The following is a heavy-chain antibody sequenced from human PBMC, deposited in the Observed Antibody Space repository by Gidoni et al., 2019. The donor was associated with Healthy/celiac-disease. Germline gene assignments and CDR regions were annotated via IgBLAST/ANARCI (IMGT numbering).Heavy chain of an antibody. J-gene: IGHJ4*02. D-gene: IGHD3-22*01. V-gene: IGHV3-30-3*01. Sequence: QVQPVESGGGVVQPARSLVLPCAASGFTFRRYAMHWCRQAPGQGLEWVAVISYDGSNKYYADSVKCRFTISRDNSKNTLYLQMNSLRAEDTAVYYCARDVRSSGYYGYYFDYWGQGTLVTVSS. CDR1: GFTFRRYA. CDR2: ISYDGSNK. CDR3: ARDVRSSGYYGYYFDY.